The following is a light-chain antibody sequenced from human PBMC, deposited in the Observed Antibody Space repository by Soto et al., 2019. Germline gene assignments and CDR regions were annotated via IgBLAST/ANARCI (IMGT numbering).Light chain of an antibody. Sequence: EKVMTQSPTTLSVFSGERATLSLKASQRVSSNFRWHQQKPGQAPRLLIYSASTRATGTPARFSGSGSGTEFTLTISSLLSEDIAVYYCQQYDIWPITFGQGTRLEIK. CDR2: SAS. CDR3: QQYDIWPIT. V-gene: IGKV3-15*01. J-gene: IGKJ5*01. CDR1: QRVSSN.